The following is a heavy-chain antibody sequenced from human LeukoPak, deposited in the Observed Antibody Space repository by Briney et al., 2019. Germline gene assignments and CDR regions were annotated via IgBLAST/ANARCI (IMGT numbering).Heavy chain of an antibody. CDR2: INHSGRT. J-gene: IGHJ6*02. V-gene: IGHV4-34*01. Sequence: SETLSLTCVVYGGSFSGYYWSWIRQPPGKGLEWIGEINHSGRTNYNPSLKSRVTISVDTSKNQFSLKLSSVTAADTAVYYCARGLIAARQYYYGMDVWGQGTTVTVSS. CDR1: GGSFSGYY. D-gene: IGHD6-6*01. CDR3: ARGLIAARQYYYGMDV.